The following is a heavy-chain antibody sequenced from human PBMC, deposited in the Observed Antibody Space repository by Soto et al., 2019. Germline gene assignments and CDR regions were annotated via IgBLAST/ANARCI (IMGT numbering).Heavy chain of an antibody. CDR3: ARTIYDVSDY. D-gene: IGHD3-3*01. CDR1: GGSISGFY. Sequence: LSLTCSVSGGSISGFYWSWLRQPPGKGLEWIGYIHYSGSTTHNPSLKSRITISVDTSENQFSLKLASVTAADTAVYYCARTIYDVSDYWGPGTLVTVSS. V-gene: IGHV4-59*01. J-gene: IGHJ4*02. CDR2: IHYSGST.